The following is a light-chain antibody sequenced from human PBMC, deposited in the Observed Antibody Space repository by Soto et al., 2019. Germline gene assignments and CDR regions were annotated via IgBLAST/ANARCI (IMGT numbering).Light chain of an antibody. J-gene: IGKJ3*01. CDR1: QSVSSY. V-gene: IGKV3-11*01. Sequence: EIVLTQSPATLSLSPGERATLSCRASQSVSSYLAWYQQKPGQAPRLLIYDASNRATGIPARFSGSGSVTDFTLTISILEHEDFAVYYCQQRSNWLFTFGSGTQVDIK. CDR2: DAS. CDR3: QQRSNWLFT.